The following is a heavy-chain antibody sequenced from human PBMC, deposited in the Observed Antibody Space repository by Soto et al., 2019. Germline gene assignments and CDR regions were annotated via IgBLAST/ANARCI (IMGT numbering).Heavy chain of an antibody. J-gene: IGHJ4*02. Sequence: GGSLRLSCAASGFTFSDYAMHWVRQAPGKGLEWVAVVSYDGSNKYYADSVKGRFTISRDNSKNTLFLQMNSLRAEDTAVYYCAKDSSRWYYFDYWGQGTLVTVSS. CDR3: AKDSSRWYYFDY. CDR2: VSYDGSNK. V-gene: IGHV3-30*18. CDR1: GFTFSDYA. D-gene: IGHD6-13*01.